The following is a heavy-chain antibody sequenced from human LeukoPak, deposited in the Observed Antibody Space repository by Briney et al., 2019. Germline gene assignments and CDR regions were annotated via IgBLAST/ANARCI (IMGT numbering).Heavy chain of an antibody. J-gene: IGHJ4*02. D-gene: IGHD2-21*02. CDR1: GYTFTSYA. CDR3: ARGGSRVVTYGNFDY. Sequence: ASVKVSGKPSGYTFTSYALSWVRQAPGQGLEWMGWISTYSGNTNYAQKLQGRITMTIETSTSTAYMELRSLRSDDTAVYYCARGGSRVVTYGNFDYWGQGTLVTVSS. CDR2: ISTYSGNT. V-gene: IGHV1-18*01.